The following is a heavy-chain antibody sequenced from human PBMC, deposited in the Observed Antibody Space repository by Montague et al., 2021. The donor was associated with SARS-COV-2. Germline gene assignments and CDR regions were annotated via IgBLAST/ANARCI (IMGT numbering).Heavy chain of an antibody. CDR1: GGSFTGYY. J-gene: IGHJ2*01. Sequence: SETLSLTCAVSGGSFTGYYWTWIRQPPGKGLEWIGEINHSGSTKXXPALKSRVTISVDTSKNQFSLKLSSVTAADTAVYYCARQPLTTMILVVITQPRRYFDLWGRGTLVTVSS. V-gene: IGHV4-34*01. CDR2: INHSGST. D-gene: IGHD3-22*01. CDR3: ARQPLTTMILVVITQPRRYFDL.